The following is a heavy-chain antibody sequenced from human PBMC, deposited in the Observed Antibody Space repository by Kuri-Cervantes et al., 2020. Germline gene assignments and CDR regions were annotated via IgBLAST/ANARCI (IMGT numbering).Heavy chain of an antibody. J-gene: IGHJ6*03. D-gene: IGHD3-10*01. CDR2: IYYSGST. CDR1: GGSFSGYY. Sequence: SETLSLTCAVYGGSFSGYYWSWIRQPPGKGLEWIGYIYYSGSTNYNPSLKSRVTISVDTSKNQFSLKLSSVTAADTAVYYCARTPARVTMVQGVINYYYYMDVWGKGTTVTVSS. CDR3: ARTPARVTMVQGVINYYYYMDV. V-gene: IGHV4-59*01.